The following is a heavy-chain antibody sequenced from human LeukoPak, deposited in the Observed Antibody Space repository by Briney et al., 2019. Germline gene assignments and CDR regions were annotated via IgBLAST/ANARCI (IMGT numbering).Heavy chain of an antibody. CDR3: AKGIYSSGWSYFDY. Sequence: PGGSLRLSCAASGFTFSSYAMSWVRQAPGKGLEWVSAISGSGGSTYYADSVKGRFTISRDSSKNTLYLQMNSLRAEDTAVYYCAKGIYSSGWSYFDYWGHGTLVTVSS. CDR2: ISGSGGST. V-gene: IGHV3-23*01. CDR1: GFTFSSYA. D-gene: IGHD6-19*01. J-gene: IGHJ4*01.